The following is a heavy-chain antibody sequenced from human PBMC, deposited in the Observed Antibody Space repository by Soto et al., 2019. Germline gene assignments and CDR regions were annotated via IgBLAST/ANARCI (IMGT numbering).Heavy chain of an antibody. CDR1: GFTFGDYA. V-gene: IGHV3-49*04. J-gene: IGHJ6*02. Sequence: GGSLRLSCTASGFTFGDYAMSWVRQAPGKGLEWVGFIRSKAYGGTTEYAASVKGRFTISRDDSKSIAYLQMNSLKTEDTAVYYCTRHYYYGMDVWGQGTTVTVSS. CDR3: TRHYYYGMDV. CDR2: IRSKAYGGTT.